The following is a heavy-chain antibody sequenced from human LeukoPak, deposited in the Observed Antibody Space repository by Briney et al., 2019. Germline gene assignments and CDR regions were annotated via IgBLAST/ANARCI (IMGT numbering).Heavy chain of an antibody. D-gene: IGHD3-10*02. V-gene: IGHV3-23*01. CDR2: ISGSGGSP. Sequence: PGGSLRLSCAASGFTFSSYAMSWVRQAPGKGLKWVSAISGSGGSPYYADSVKGRFTISRDNSKNTLYLQMNGLRAEDTAVYYCAKDHVLAPWTPFDYWGQGTLVTVFS. CDR3: AKDHVLAPWTPFDY. J-gene: IGHJ4*02. CDR1: GFTFSSYA.